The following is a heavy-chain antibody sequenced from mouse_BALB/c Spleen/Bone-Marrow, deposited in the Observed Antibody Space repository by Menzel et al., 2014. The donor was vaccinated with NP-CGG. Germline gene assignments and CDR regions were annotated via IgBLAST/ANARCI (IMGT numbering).Heavy chain of an antibody. CDR2: ISDGGTYS. D-gene: IGHD1-1*02. Sequence: EVMLVESGGGLMKPGRSLKLSCAASGFTFSDYYMYWVRQTPEKRLEWVATISDGGTYSYYADSVKGRFTISRDNAKSNLYLQMNSLKSEDTAMYYCARDMGDYWGQGTTLTVSS. CDR3: ARDMGDY. J-gene: IGHJ2*01. V-gene: IGHV5-4*02. CDR1: GFTFSDYY.